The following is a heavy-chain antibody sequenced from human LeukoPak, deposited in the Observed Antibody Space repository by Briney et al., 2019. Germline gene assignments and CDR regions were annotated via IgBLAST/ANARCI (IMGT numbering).Heavy chain of an antibody. V-gene: IGHV4-59*08. CDR1: GGSITNYY. CDR2: IHYTGLT. J-gene: IGHJ6*04. Sequence: SETLSLTCTVSGGSITNYYWSWIRQPPGKGLDWIGYIHYTGLTNYNPSLKSRVTISVDTSKNQFSLKLSSVTAADTAVYYCARELYYYGSGSYSLGVWGKGTTVTVSS. D-gene: IGHD3-10*01. CDR3: ARELYYYGSGSYSLGV.